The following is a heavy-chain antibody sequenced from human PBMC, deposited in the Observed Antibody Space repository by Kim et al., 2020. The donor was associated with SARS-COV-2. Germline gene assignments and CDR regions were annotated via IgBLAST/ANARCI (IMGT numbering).Heavy chain of an antibody. D-gene: IGHD1-1*01. CDR3: AREVNHSGTGGFDF. Sequence: ASVKVSCGASGYTFTDYYIHWVRQAPGQGLEWMGWMNPKNGDTHFAQRFQVWVTLTRDTSMTTAYMALSSLKSDDTAVYYCAREVNHSGTGGFDFWGQGTLVSVSS. V-gene: IGHV1-2*04. CDR1: GYTFTDYY. J-gene: IGHJ4*02. CDR2: MNPKNGDT.